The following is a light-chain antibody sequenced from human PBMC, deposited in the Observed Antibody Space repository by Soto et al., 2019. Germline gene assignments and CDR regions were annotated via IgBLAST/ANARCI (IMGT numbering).Light chain of an antibody. Sequence: SVLTQPASVSESPGQSITISCTGTSSDVGGYNYVSWYQQHPGKPPKLMIYDVSNRPSGVSNRFSGSKSGNTASLTISGLQAEDEADYYCTSYTGSSTVLFGGGTKLTVL. CDR1: SSDVGGYNY. CDR2: DVS. CDR3: TSYTGSSTVL. J-gene: IGLJ2*01. V-gene: IGLV2-14*01.